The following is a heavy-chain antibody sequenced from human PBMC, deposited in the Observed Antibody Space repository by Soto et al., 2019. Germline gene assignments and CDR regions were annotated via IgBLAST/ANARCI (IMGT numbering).Heavy chain of an antibody. Sequence: PGESLKISCEASGYSFSTYWIGWVRQMPGKGLEWVGLIYAANSETRYSPSFQGQVTLSVDKSINTAYLQWSSLKASDTAMYYCARQGEIVVVPAEAFDIWGQGTMVTVSS. V-gene: IGHV5-51*01. CDR3: ARQGEIVVVPAEAFDI. CDR2: IYAANSET. D-gene: IGHD2-2*01. CDR1: GYSFSTYW. J-gene: IGHJ3*02.